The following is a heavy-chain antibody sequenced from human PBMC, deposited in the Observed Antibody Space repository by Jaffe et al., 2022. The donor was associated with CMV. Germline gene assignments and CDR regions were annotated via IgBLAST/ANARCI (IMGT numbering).Heavy chain of an antibody. CDR3: ARLVMGRVPFNYHFNYYLDV. D-gene: IGHD3-10*01. Sequence: EVQLVQSGAEVKKPGESLRISCKGSGYIFTNNWITWVRQMPGKGLEWMGTVDPSDSHANYSPSFQGHVTLSADKSSKTAYVRWSSLKESDTATYYCARLVMGRVPFNYHFNYYLDVWGKGTTVIVSS. J-gene: IGHJ6*03. CDR1: GYIFTNNW. V-gene: IGHV5-10-1*03. CDR2: VDPSDSHA.